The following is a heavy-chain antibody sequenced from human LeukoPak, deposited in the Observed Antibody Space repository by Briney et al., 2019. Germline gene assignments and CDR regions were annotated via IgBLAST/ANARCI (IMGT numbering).Heavy chain of an antibody. CDR1: GYTFTGYY. CDR3: AGDGANKVRGVHYYYMDV. V-gene: IGHV1-2*06. J-gene: IGHJ6*03. D-gene: IGHD3-10*01. CDR2: INPNSGGT. Sequence: ASVKVSCKASGYTFTGYYMHWVRQAPGQGVEWMGRINPNSGGTNYAQKFQGRVTMTRDTSIGTAYMELSSLRSDDTAVYYCAGDGANKVRGVHYYYMDVWGKGTTVTVSS.